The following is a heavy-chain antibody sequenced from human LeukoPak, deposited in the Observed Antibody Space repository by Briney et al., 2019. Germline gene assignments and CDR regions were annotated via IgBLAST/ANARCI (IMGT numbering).Heavy chain of an antibody. D-gene: IGHD1-7*01. CDR3: AKDREGTIADYFDY. J-gene: IGHJ4*02. CDR2: ISGSGGST. V-gene: IGHV3-23*01. Sequence: GGSLRLSCAASGFTFSSYAMSWVRQAPGKGLEWVSSISGSGGSTYYADSVKGRFTISRDNSKNTLYLQMNSLRGEDTAVYYCAKDREGTIADYFDYWGQGTLVSVSS. CDR1: GFTFSSYA.